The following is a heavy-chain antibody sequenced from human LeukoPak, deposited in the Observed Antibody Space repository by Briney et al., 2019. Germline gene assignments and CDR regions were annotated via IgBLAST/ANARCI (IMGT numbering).Heavy chain of an antibody. Sequence: PGGSLRLSCAASGFTFSSYAMSWVRQAPGKGLEWVSAISGSGGSTYYADSVKGRFTISRDNSKNTLYLQMNSLRAEGTAVYYCAKDRGSSSLLGPFYYGMDVWGQGTTVTVSS. J-gene: IGHJ6*02. CDR3: AKDRGSSSLLGPFYYGMDV. CDR2: ISGSGGST. CDR1: GFTFSSYA. D-gene: IGHD6-13*01. V-gene: IGHV3-23*01.